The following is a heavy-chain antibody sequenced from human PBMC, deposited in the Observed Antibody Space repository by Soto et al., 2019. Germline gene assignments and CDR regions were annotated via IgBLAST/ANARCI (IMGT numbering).Heavy chain of an antibody. CDR1: GFTFSSYA. CDR3: ARDIAARDCMDV. V-gene: IGHV3-30-3*01. D-gene: IGHD6-6*01. Sequence: QVQLVESGGGVVQPGRSLRLSCAASGFTFSSYAMHWVRQAPGKGLEWVAVISYDGSNKYYADSVKGRFTISRDNSKNTLYVQMRSLSAEDTAVYYCARDIAARDCMDVWGQGTPVTVSS. J-gene: IGHJ6*02. CDR2: ISYDGSNK.